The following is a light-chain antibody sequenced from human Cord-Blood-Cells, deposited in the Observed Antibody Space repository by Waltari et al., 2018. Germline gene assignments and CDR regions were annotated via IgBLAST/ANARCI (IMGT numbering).Light chain of an antibody. CDR2: DVS. CDR3: SSYTSSNPYV. J-gene: IGLJ1*01. CDR1: SSDVGGSNF. V-gene: IGLV2-14*03. Sequence: QSALTQPASVSGSPGQSITISCTGTSSDVGGSNFVSWYQQHPGKAPKHMIYDVSNRPSGVSNRFSGSKSGNTASLTISGLQAEDEADYYCSSYTSSNPYVFGTGTKVTVL.